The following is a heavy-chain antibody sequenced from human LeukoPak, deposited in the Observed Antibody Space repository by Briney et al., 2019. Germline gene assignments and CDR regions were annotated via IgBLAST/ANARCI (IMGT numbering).Heavy chain of an antibody. D-gene: IGHD4-17*01. CDR3: ARLGARQMLEY. Sequence: GGSLRLSCAASGFTFGSYAMSWVRQAPGKGLEWVSAISGSGDSTYYGDSVKGRFTISRDNSKNTLYLQMNSLRAEDTAVYYCARLGARQMLEYWGQGTLVTVSS. CDR1: GFTFGSYA. J-gene: IGHJ4*02. CDR2: ISGSGDST. V-gene: IGHV3-23*01.